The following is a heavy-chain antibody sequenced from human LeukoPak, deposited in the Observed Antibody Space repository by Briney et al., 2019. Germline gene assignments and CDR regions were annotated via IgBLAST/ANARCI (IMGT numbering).Heavy chain of an antibody. CDR2: INPTGGST. V-gene: IGHV1-46*01. J-gene: IGHJ4*02. CDR1: GYTFPGYF. Sequence: ASVKVSCKASGYTFPGYFMHWVRQAPGQGLEWMGIINPTGGSTTYAQKFQGRVTMTRDTSTSTVYMELSSLRSDDTAVYYCARPAAPLFDYGGKGPLVPVSS. D-gene: IGHD6-13*01. CDR3: ARPAAPLFDY.